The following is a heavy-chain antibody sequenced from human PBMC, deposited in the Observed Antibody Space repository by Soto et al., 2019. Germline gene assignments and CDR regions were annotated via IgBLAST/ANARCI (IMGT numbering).Heavy chain of an antibody. V-gene: IGHV3-30-3*01. CDR1: GFTFSSYA. D-gene: IGHD6-13*01. Sequence: QVQLVESGGGVVQPGRSLRLSCAASGFTFSSYAMHWVRQAPGKGLEWVAVISYDGSNKYYADSVKGRFTISRDNSKNTLYLQMNSLRAEDTAVYYCARGAYSSSWFYYYGMDVWGQGTTVTVSS. CDR3: ARGAYSSSWFYYYGMDV. J-gene: IGHJ6*02. CDR2: ISYDGSNK.